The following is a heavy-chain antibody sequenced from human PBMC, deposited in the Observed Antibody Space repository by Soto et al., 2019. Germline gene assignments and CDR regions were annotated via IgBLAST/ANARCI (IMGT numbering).Heavy chain of an antibody. Sequence: QVQLVQSGAEVKKPGASVKVSCKASGYIFTTYAISWVRQAPGQGLEWMGWISGYNGNANYAQKFQGRVIMTTDTFTSTAYLQLRNLRPDATAVYYCARDGLRTNYFDPWGQGALVIVSS. CDR1: GYIFTTYA. CDR3: ARDGLRTNYFDP. J-gene: IGHJ5*02. V-gene: IGHV1-18*04. D-gene: IGHD3-16*01. CDR2: ISGYNGNA.